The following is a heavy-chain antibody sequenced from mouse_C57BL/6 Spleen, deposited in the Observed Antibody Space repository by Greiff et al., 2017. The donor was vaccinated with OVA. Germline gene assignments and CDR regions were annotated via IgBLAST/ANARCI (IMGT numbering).Heavy chain of an antibody. CDR1: GYTFTDYN. CDR3: ARGGYDYAAWFAY. Sequence: VQLQQSGPELVKPGASVKIPCKASGYTFTDYNMDWVKQSHGKSLEWIGDINPNNGGTNYNQKFKGKATLTVDKSSSTGYMELRSLTSEDTAVYYCARGGYDYAAWFAYWGQGTLVTVSA. CDR2: INPNNGGT. V-gene: IGHV1-18*01. D-gene: IGHD2-4*01. J-gene: IGHJ3*01.